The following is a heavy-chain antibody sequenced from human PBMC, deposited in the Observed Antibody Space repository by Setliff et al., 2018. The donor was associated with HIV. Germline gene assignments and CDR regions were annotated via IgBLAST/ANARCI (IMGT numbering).Heavy chain of an antibody. D-gene: IGHD6-19*01. CDR3: AIRGSSGWYVGGYFDY. J-gene: IGHJ4*02. CDR2: FYHSGST. CDR1: GYSISSGYY. V-gene: IGHV4-38-2*01. Sequence: PSETLSLTCAVSGYSISSGYYWGWIRQPPGKGLEWIGSFYHSGSTYYNPSLRSRVTISVDTSKNQFSLKLSSVAAADTAVYSCAIRGSSGWYVGGYFDYWGQGTLVTVSS.